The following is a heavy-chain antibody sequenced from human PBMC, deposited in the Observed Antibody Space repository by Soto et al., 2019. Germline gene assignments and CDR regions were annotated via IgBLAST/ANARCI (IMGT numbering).Heavy chain of an antibody. D-gene: IGHD5-12*01. V-gene: IGHV3-21*01. CDR2: ISSSSSYI. Sequence: PGGSLRLSCAASGFTFSSYSMNWVRQAPGKGLEWVSSISSSSSYIYYADSVKGRFTISRDNAKNSLYLQMNSLRAEDTAVYYCARSGWLRLDAFDIWGQGTMVTVSS. CDR1: GFTFSSYS. CDR3: ARSGWLRLDAFDI. J-gene: IGHJ3*02.